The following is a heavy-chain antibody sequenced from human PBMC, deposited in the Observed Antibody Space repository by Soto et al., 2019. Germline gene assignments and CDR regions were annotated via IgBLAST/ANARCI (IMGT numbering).Heavy chain of an antibody. D-gene: IGHD3-16*01. J-gene: IGHJ4*02. Sequence: PGGSLRLSCAASGFAFSRYGMHWVRQAPGKGLEWVGVISFDETNKYYGGSVEGRFTISRDNSKNTLYLQMNTLRPEDTAVYYCAKDRLGGGWTFDSWGRGTLVTVSS. CDR2: ISFDETNK. CDR1: GFAFSRYG. CDR3: AKDRLGGGWTFDS. V-gene: IGHV3-30*18.